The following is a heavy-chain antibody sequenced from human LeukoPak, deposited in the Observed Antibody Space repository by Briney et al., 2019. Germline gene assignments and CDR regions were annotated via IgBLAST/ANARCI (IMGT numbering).Heavy chain of an antibody. CDR2: IHHSGST. CDR3: ARHVPTGSSSAFDI. J-gene: IGHJ3*02. D-gene: IGHD3-9*01. Sequence: SSETLSLTCAVSGDSISSNNWWSWVRQPPGKGLEWIGEIHHSGSTNYNPSLKSRVTTSVDKSKNQFSLKLISVTAADTAVYYCARHVPTGSSSAFDIWGQGTMSTVSS. V-gene: IGHV4-4*02. CDR1: GDSISSNNW.